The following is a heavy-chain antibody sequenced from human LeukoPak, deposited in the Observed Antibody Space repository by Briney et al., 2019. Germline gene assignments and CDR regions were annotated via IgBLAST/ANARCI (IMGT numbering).Heavy chain of an antibody. V-gene: IGHV4-4*07. CDR2: IYTSGST. Sequence: SETLSLTCTVSGGSISSYYWSWIRQPAGKGLEWIGRIYTSGSTNYNPSLKSRVTMSVDTSKNQFSLKLSSVTAADTAVYYCARGHAVNYYGSGSYDGMDVWGQGTTVTVSS. CDR1: GGSISSYY. CDR3: ARGHAVNYYGSGSYDGMDV. D-gene: IGHD3-10*01. J-gene: IGHJ6*02.